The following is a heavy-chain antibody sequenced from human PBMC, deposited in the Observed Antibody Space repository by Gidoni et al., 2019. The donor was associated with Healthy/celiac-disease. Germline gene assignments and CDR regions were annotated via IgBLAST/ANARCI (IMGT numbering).Heavy chain of an antibody. J-gene: IGHJ4*02. CDR3: AKDAYSYGYFDY. CDR2: ISYDGSNK. D-gene: IGHD5-18*01. V-gene: IGHV3-30*18. Sequence: QVQLVESGGGVVKPGWSLRPPCAASGFTSSSYGMHWVRQAPGKGLEWVAVISYDGSNKYYADSVKGRFTISRDNSKNTLYLQMNSLRAEDTAVYYCAKDAYSYGYFDYWGQGTLVTVSS. CDR1: GFTSSSYG.